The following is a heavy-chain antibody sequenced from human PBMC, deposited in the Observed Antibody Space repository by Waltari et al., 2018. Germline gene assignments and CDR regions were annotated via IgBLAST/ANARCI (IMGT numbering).Heavy chain of an antibody. D-gene: IGHD6-19*01. CDR2: IRSKAHGGTT. J-gene: IGHJ4*02. CDR1: GFTFGDYV. V-gene: IGHV3-49*04. Sequence: VESGGGLVQPGRSLRLSCIGSGFTFGDYVMSWVRQAPGKGLEWVGFIRSKAHGGTTEYAASVKGRFAISRDDSQSIAYLQMDSLKSEDTAVYYCTRDGSVAGTFDFEYWGQGTLVTVSS. CDR3: TRDGSVAGTFDFEY.